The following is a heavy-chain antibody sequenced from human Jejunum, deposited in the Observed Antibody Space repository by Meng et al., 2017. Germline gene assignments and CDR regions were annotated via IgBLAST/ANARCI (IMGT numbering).Heavy chain of an antibody. CDR3: ARQLNVWDSAGTYGGDFDF. CDR2: IYSGGST. Sequence: QLQLQELGPGLVKPSETLSLTCSVSGFSMSHMGYHWGGIRQTPGKGLEWIGSIYSGGSTKYNPSLKSRVTVSLDTSKKQFSLHLNSLTAADTAVYFCARQLNVWDSAGTYGGDFDFWGQGTLVTVSS. D-gene: IGHD2-15*01. V-gene: IGHV4-39*01. CDR1: GFSMSHMGYH. J-gene: IGHJ4*02.